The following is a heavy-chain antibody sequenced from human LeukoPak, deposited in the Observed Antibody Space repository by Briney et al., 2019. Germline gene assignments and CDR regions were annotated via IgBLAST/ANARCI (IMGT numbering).Heavy chain of an antibody. CDR2: ISYRSSDI. V-gene: IGHV3-21*01. CDR1: GFTFSSYN. Sequence: GGSLRLSCAASGFTFSSYNMKWVRQAPGKGLEWASSISYRSSDIEYADSVKGRFTVSRDNAKKSLYLQMSSLRAEDTAVYYCARVYSNSWYSGYLYMDVWAKGPRSPSP. D-gene: IGHD6-13*01. J-gene: IGHJ6*03. CDR3: ARVYSNSWYSGYLYMDV.